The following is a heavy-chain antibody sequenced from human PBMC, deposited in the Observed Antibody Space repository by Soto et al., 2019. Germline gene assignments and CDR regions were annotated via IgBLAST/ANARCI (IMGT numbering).Heavy chain of an antibody. D-gene: IGHD6-13*01. CDR1: GFTFRSYA. V-gene: IGHV3-30*01. CDR2: ISYDGNNK. J-gene: IGHJ4*02. CDR3: ARGDSNSWSDY. Sequence: QVQLVESGGGVVQPGRSLRLSCAASGFTFRSYAMDWVRQAPGKGLEWVAVISYDGNNKYYAYSVKGRFTISRDNSKNTLALQRNSLIAEDTAVYYCARGDSNSWSDYWGQGTLVTVSS.